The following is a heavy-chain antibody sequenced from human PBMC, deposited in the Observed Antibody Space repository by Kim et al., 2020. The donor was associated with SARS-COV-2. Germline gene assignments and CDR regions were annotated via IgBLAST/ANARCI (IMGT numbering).Heavy chain of an antibody. J-gene: IGHJ3*02. V-gene: IGHV3-15*01. CDR3: TTGGGSGKGYWYGAFDI. D-gene: IGHD3-10*01. Sequence: VKGRFTISRDDSKNTLYLQMNSLKTEDTAVYYCTTGGGSGKGYWYGAFDIWGQGTMVTVSS.